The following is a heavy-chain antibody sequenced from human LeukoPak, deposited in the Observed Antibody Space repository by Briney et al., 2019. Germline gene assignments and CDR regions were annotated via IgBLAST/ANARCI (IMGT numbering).Heavy chain of an antibody. Sequence: SVKVSCKASGGTFSSYAISWVRQAPGQGLEWMGGIIPIFGTANYAQKFQGRVTITTDECTSTAYMELSSLRSEDTAVYYCARQYCSSTSCYGWFDPWGQGTLVTVSS. CDR1: GGTFSSYA. CDR3: ARQYCSSTSCYGWFDP. V-gene: IGHV1-69*05. J-gene: IGHJ5*02. D-gene: IGHD2-2*01. CDR2: IIPIFGTA.